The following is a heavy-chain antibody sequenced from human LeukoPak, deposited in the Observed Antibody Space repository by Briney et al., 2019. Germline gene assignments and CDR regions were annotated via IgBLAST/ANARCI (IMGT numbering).Heavy chain of an antibody. CDR1: GYTFTSYG. D-gene: IGHD6-19*01. Sequence: ASVKVSCKASGYTFTSYGINWVRQAPGQGLEWMGWISAYNGNTNYAQKLQGRVTMTTDTSTSTAYMELRSLRSDDTAVYYCASAVAADHLFDYWGQGTLVTVSS. CDR2: ISAYNGNT. CDR3: ASAVAADHLFDY. J-gene: IGHJ4*02. V-gene: IGHV1-18*01.